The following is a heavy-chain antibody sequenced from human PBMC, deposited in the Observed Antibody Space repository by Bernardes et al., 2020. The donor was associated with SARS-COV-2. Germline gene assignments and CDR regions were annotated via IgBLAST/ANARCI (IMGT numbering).Heavy chain of an antibody. V-gene: IGHV2-5*02. CDR1: GFSLSTSGVG. Sequence: SGPTLVKPTQTLTLTCTFSGFSLSTSGVGVGWIRQPPGKALEWLALIYWDDDKRYSPSLKSRLTITKDTSKNQVVLTMTNMDPVDTATYYCARGPYGSGSYQNAFDIWGQGTMVTVSS. J-gene: IGHJ3*02. CDR2: IYWDDDK. D-gene: IGHD3-10*01. CDR3: ARGPYGSGSYQNAFDI.